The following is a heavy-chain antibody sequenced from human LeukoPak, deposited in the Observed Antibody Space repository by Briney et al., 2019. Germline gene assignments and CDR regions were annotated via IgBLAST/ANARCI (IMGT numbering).Heavy chain of an antibody. CDR1: GGSFSGYY. J-gene: IGHJ5*02. D-gene: IGHD6-13*01. CDR2: NNHSGST. Sequence: SETLSLTCAVYGGSFSGYYWSWIRQPPGKGLEWIGENNHSGSTNYNPSLKSRVTISVDTSKNQFSLKLSSVTAADTAVYYCARVAGYSSSWYVGTDWFDPWGQGTLVTVSS. CDR3: ARVAGYSSSWYVGTDWFDP. V-gene: IGHV4-34*01.